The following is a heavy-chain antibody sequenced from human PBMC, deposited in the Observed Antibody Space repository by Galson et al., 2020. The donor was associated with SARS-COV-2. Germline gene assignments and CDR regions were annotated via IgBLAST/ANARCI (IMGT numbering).Heavy chain of an antibody. Sequence: ASVKVSCKASGYTFTSYGISWVRQAPGQGLEWMGWISAYNGNTNYAQKLQGRVTMTTDTSTSTAYMELRSLRSDDTAVYYCATRRGRIGQYYYMDVWGKGTTVIVSS. CDR1: GYTFTSYG. V-gene: IGHV1-18*01. CDR2: ISAYNGNT. J-gene: IGHJ6*03. CDR3: ATRRGRIGQYYYMDV. D-gene: IGHD1-26*01.